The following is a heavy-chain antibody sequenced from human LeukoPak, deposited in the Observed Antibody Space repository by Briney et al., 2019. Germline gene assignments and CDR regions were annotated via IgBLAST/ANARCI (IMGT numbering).Heavy chain of an antibody. Sequence: GGSLRLSCAASGFTFNNAWMSWVRQAPGKGLEWVGRIKSKTDGGTTDYAAPVKGRFTISRDESKNTLYLQMDSLKTEDTAVYYCTTEGGWSFYFDYWGQGTLVTVSS. V-gene: IGHV3-15*01. J-gene: IGHJ4*02. CDR3: TTEGGWSFYFDY. D-gene: IGHD2-15*01. CDR2: IKSKTDGGTT. CDR1: GFTFNNAW.